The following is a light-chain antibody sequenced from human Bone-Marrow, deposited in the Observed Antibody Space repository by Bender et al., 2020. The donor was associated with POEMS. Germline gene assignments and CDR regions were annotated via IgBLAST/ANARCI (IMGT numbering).Light chain of an antibody. CDR3: ATWDDSLSGVL. J-gene: IGLJ2*01. Sequence: QSVLTQPPSASGTPGQWVTISCSGSASNIGSDSVHWYQHLPGTAPKLLISRSNQRPSGVPDRFSGSKSATSASLAISGLRSEDEAHYYCATWDDSLSGVLFGGGTKLTVL. CDR1: ASNIGSDS. V-gene: IGLV1-47*01. CDR2: RSN.